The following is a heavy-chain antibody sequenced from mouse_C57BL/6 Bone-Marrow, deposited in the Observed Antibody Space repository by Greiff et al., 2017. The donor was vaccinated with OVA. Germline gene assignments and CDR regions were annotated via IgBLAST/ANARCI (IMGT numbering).Heavy chain of an antibody. CDR3: VRLHYYGSSWYFDV. V-gene: IGHV10-1*01. J-gene: IGHJ1*03. Sequence: EVQLVESGGGLVQPKGSLKLSCAASGFSFNTYAMNWVRQAPGKGLEWVARIRSKSNNYATYYADSVKDRFTISRDDSESMLYLQMNNLKTEDTAMYYCVRLHYYGSSWYFDVWGTGTTVTVSS. D-gene: IGHD1-1*01. CDR1: GFSFNTYA. CDR2: IRSKSNNYAT.